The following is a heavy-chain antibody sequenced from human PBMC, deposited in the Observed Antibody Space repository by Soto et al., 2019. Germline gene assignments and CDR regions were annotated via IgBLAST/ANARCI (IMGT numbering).Heavy chain of an antibody. J-gene: IGHJ4*02. CDR2: INHSGST. D-gene: IGHD2-15*01. CDR1: GGSFSGYY. V-gene: IGHV4-34*01. Sequence: QVQLQQWGAGLLKPSETLSLTCAVYGGSFSGYYWSWIRQPPGKGLEWIGEINHSGSTNYNPSLKRRVTLAVDTSKNQCALKLSSVTAADTAVYYCARTLPNCSGGSCYLYYFDYWGQGSLVTVSS. CDR3: ARTLPNCSGGSCYLYYFDY.